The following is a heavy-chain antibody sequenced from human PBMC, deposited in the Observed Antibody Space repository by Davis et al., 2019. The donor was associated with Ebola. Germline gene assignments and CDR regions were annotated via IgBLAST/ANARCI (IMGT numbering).Heavy chain of an antibody. CDR1: GGSFTDYY. D-gene: IGHD3-10*01. J-gene: IGHJ5*02. V-gene: IGHV4-34*01. Sequence: SETLSLTCAVYGGSFTDYYWSWIRQPPGKELEWIGEITHSESTNYNPSLKSRATLSVDTSKNQFSLNLTSVTAADTAVYYCARDSGRGWFDPWGQGTLVTVSS. CDR3: ARDSGRGWFDP. CDR2: ITHSEST.